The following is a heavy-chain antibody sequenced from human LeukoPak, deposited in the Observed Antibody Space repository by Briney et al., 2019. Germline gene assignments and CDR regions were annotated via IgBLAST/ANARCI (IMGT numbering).Heavy chain of an antibody. J-gene: IGHJ4*02. Sequence: GGSLRLSCAASGFTFSSYWMSWVRQAPGKGLEWVANIKQDGSEKYYVDSVKGRFTISRDNAKNSLYLQMNSLRAEDTAVYYCARVFSFYDSSGYYYDSYYFDYWGQGTLVTVSS. CDR2: IKQDGSEK. V-gene: IGHV3-7*01. CDR1: GFTFSSYW. D-gene: IGHD3-22*01. CDR3: ARVFSFYDSSGYYYDSYYFDY.